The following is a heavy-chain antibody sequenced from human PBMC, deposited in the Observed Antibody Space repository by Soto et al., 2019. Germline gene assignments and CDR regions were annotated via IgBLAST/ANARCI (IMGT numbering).Heavy chain of an antibody. CDR2: TYYRSRWYN. CDR1: WDSVSSNSAA. CDR3: AGTTSHQWYYMDV. D-gene: IGHD1-7*01. J-gene: IGHJ6*03. V-gene: IGHV6-1*01. Sequence: SQTLSLTCAISWDSVSSNSAAWNWIRLSPSRGLEWLARTYYRSRWYNDYAVSVRSRITVNPDTSKNQFSLQLTSVTPDDSAVYYCAGTTSHQWYYMDVWGKGTTVTVSS.